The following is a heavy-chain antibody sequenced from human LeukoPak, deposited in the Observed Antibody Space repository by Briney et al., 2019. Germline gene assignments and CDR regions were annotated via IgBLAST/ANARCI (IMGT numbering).Heavy chain of an antibody. Sequence: GGSLRLSCAASGFTFSSYGMSWVRQAPGKGLEWVSAIRGSGANAYYADSVKGRFTMIRDNSKNMLDLQMNSLRAEDTAVYYCAKHLQGYCSRSNCYARAFDVWGQGTMVTVSS. J-gene: IGHJ3*01. V-gene: IGHV3-23*01. CDR1: GFTFSSYG. CDR2: IRGSGANA. CDR3: AKHLQGYCSRSNCYARAFDV. D-gene: IGHD2-2*01.